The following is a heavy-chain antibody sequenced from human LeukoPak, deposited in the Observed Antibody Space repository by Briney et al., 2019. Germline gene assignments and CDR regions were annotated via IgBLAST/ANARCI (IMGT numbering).Heavy chain of an antibody. D-gene: IGHD5-18*01. Sequence: GGSLRLSCAASGFTFSDYWMSWVRQAPGKGSEWVANIKQDGSDKYYVDSVKGRFTISRDNAKKALYLQMNSLRAEDTAVYYCARGEFAWIQGSYGLNVWGQGTTVTVSS. CDR1: GFTFSDYW. CDR2: IKQDGSDK. J-gene: IGHJ6*02. CDR3: ARGEFAWIQGSYGLNV. V-gene: IGHV3-7*01.